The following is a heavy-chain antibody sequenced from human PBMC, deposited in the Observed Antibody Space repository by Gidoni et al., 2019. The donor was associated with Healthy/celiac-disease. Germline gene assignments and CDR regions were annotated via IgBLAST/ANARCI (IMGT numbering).Heavy chain of an antibody. J-gene: IGHJ6*02. V-gene: IGHV3-11*01. D-gene: IGHD2-15*01. CDR3: ARDRYCSGGSCYFLQDYYGMDV. Sequence: QVQLVESGGGLVKPGGSLRLSCAASGFTFIHYYMSWILQAPGKGLEWVSYISSRGSTIYYADSVKGRFTISRDNAKNSLYLQMNSLRAEDTAVYYCARDRYCSGGSCYFLQDYYGMDVWGQGTTVTVSS. CDR2: ISSRGSTI. CDR1: GFTFIHYY.